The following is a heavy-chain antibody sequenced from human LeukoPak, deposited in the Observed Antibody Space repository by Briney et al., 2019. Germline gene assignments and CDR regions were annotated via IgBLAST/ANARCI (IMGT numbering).Heavy chain of an antibody. D-gene: IGHD1-26*01. CDR2: INPNSGGT. J-gene: IGHJ4*02. V-gene: IGHV1-2*02. Sequence: GASVKVSCKASGYTFTGYYMHWVRQAPGQGLEWMGWINPNSGGTNYAQKFQGRVTMTRDTSISTAYMELSRLRSDDTAVYYCARGSHGRWELLKSFDYWGQGTLVTVSS. CDR1: GYTFTGYY. CDR3: ARGSHGRWELLKSFDY.